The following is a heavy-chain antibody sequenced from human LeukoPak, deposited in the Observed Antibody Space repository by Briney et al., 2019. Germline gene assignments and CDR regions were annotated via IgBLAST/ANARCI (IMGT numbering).Heavy chain of an antibody. J-gene: IGHJ4*02. CDR2: ISSSGRAI. D-gene: IGHD4-23*01. Sequence: GGSLRLSCAGSGFTFSSYEMNWVRQAPGKGLEWVSYISSSGRAIYYADSVKGRFTVSRDNAKNSLYLQMNSLRAEDTAVYYCARCPRWAHFDYWGQGNLVTVSS. CDR1: GFTFSSYE. V-gene: IGHV3-48*03. CDR3: ARCPRWAHFDY.